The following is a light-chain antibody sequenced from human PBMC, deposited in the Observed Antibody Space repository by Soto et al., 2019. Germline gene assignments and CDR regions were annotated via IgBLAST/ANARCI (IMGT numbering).Light chain of an antibody. Sequence: DIQMTQSPSTLSASVGGRVTITCRASQSISTWLAWYQQKPGKAPELLISKASNLESGVPSRFSGSGSGTEFILTISSLQPDDFATYYCQQYNDYPWTFGQGTKVDIK. CDR3: QQYNDYPWT. CDR2: KAS. CDR1: QSISTW. V-gene: IGKV1-5*03. J-gene: IGKJ1*01.